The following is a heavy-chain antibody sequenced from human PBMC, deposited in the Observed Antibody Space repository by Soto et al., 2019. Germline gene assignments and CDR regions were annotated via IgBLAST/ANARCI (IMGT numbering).Heavy chain of an antibody. CDR3: AREVYQNVDTAMAPLGP. CDR1: GYTFTGYY. Sequence: ASVKVSCKASGYTFTGYYMHWVRQAPGQGLEWMGWINPNSGGTNYAQKFQGWVTMTRDTSISTAYMELSRLRSDDTAVYYCAREVYQNVDTAMAPLGPWGQGTLVTVSS. J-gene: IGHJ5*02. CDR2: INPNSGGT. V-gene: IGHV1-2*04. D-gene: IGHD5-18*01.